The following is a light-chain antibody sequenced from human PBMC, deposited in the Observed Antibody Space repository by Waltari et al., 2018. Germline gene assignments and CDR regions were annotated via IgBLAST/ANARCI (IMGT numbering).Light chain of an antibody. CDR3: QQYYSAPQT. V-gene: IGKV4-1*01. J-gene: IGKJ2*01. Sequence: DIVMTQSPDSLAVSLGGTATINCSSSQSVWLRSNSKNYLAWYQQKPGQPPRLLVYWASIRESGVPDRFSGSGSGTDFTLTISSLQAEGAAVYYCQQYYSAPQTFGQGTKLEIK. CDR1: QSVWLRSNSKNY. CDR2: WAS.